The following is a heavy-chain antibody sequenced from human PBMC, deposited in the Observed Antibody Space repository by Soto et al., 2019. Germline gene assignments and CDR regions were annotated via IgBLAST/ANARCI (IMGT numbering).Heavy chain of an antibody. CDR3: ARGRYGDY. Sequence: QVHLVQSGAEVKKPGASVKVSCKGSGYAFTTYGITWVRQAPGQGLEWMGWISAHNGNTNYAQKLQGRVTVTRDTSTSTAYMELRSLRTVDTAVYYCARGRYGDYWGQGALVTVSS. V-gene: IGHV1-18*01. J-gene: IGHJ4*02. D-gene: IGHD1-1*01. CDR2: ISAHNGNT. CDR1: GYAFTTYG.